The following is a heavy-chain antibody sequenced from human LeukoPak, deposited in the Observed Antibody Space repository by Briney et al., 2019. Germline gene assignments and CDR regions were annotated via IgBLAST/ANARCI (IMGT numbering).Heavy chain of an antibody. CDR2: IYHSGST. CDR1: GGSISSGGYS. CDR3: ARSTRGIAAAGTLEY. V-gene: IGHV4-30-2*01. D-gene: IGHD6-13*01. Sequence: PSQTLSLTCAVSGGSISSGGYSWRWIRQPPGKGLEWIGYIYHSGSTYYNPSLKSRVTISVDRSKNQFSLKLSSVTAADTAVYYCARSTRGIAAAGTLEYWGQGTLVTVSS. J-gene: IGHJ4*02.